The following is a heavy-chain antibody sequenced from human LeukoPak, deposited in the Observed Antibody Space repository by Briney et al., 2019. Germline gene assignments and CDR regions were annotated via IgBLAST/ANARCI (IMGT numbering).Heavy chain of an antibody. CDR2: IYHSGST. J-gene: IGHJ6*03. CDR3: ARGISGYYPYYYYYMDV. V-gene: IGHV4-38-2*02. D-gene: IGHD3-22*01. Sequence: NPSETLSLTCTVSGYSISSGYYWGWIRQPPGKGLEWIGIIYHSGSTYYNPSLKSRVTISVDTSKNQFSLKLSSVTAADTAVYYCARGISGYYPYYYYYMDVWGKGTTVTVSS. CDR1: GYSISSGYY.